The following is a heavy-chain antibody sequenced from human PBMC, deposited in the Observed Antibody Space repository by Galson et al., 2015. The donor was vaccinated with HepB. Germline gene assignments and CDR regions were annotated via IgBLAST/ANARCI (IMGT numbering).Heavy chain of an antibody. CDR3: AKDPVRGSGWSMNWYFDL. J-gene: IGHJ2*01. V-gene: IGHV3-30-3*01. D-gene: IGHD6-19*01. Sequence: SLRLSCAASGFTFSSYAMHWVRQAPGKGLEWMTAISYDGSNKYYADSVKGRFTISRDNPKNTLYLQMNSLRAEDTAVYYCAKDPVRGSGWSMNWYFDLWGRGTLVTVSS. CDR1: GFTFSSYA. CDR2: ISYDGSNK.